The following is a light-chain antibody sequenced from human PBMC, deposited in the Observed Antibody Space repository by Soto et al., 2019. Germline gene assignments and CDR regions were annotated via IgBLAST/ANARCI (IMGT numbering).Light chain of an antibody. J-gene: IGLJ1*01. CDR3: SSYTSSSTLSV. CDR2: EVS. V-gene: IGLV2-14*01. Sequence: QCPLTLPVSVRRSPGQSITISCAGTIRQVGGYNYVSWYQQHPGKAPKLMIYEVSNRPSGVSNRFSGSKSGNTASLTISGLQAEDEADYYCSSYTSSSTLSVFGTGTKVTVL. CDR1: IRQVGGYNY.